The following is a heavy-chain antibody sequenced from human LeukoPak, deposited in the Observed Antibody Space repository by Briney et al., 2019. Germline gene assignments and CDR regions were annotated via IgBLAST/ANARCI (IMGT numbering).Heavy chain of an antibody. D-gene: IGHD3-9*01. CDR1: GFTFSSYS. CDR2: ISSSSSYI. Sequence: PGGSLRLSCAASGFTFSSYSMNWVRQAPGKGLEWVSSISSSSSYIYYADSVKGRFTISRDNSKNTLYLQMNSLRAEDTAVYYCARDLDKNILTGYLDYWGQGTLVTVSS. V-gene: IGHV3-21*01. CDR3: ARDLDKNILTGYLDY. J-gene: IGHJ4*02.